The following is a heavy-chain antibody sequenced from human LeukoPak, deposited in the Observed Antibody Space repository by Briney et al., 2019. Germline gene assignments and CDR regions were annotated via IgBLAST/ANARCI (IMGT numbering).Heavy chain of an antibody. V-gene: IGHV4-4*07. CDR2: IYSSGST. Sequence: SETLSLTCSVSGGAIIPFYWNWIRQPAGKGLEWIGRIYSSGSTKYNPSLKSRVTMSVDTSKNRFSLKLSSVTAADTAVHYCAKDYYDSSEGWFDPWGQGILVTVSS. CDR3: AKDYYDSSEGWFDP. J-gene: IGHJ5*02. CDR1: GGAIIPFY. D-gene: IGHD3-22*01.